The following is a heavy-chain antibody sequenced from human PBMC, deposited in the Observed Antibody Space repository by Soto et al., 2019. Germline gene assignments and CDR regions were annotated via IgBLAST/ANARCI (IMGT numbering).Heavy chain of an antibody. CDR2: ISYDGSNK. Sequence: PGGSLRLSCAASGFTFSSYGMHWVRQAPGKGLEWVAVISYDGSNKYYADSVKGRFTISRDNSKNTLYLQMNSLRAEDTAVYYCAQPADSSGYLLVYWGQGTLVPVSS. J-gene: IGHJ4*02. V-gene: IGHV3-30*03. CDR1: GFTFSSYG. CDR3: AQPADSSGYLLVY. D-gene: IGHD3-22*01.